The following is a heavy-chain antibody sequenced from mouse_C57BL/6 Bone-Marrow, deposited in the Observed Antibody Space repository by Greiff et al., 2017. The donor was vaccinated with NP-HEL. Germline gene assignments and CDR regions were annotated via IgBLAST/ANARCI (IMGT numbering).Heavy chain of an antibody. Sequence: QVQLQQSGAELVKPGASVKMSCKASGYTFTTYPIEWMKQNHGKSLEWIGNFHPYNDDTKYNEKFKGKATLTVEKSSSTVYLELSRLTSDDSAVYYCARRTLYGSSNWYFDVWGTGTTVTVSS. CDR3: ARRTLYGSSNWYFDV. CDR2: FHPYNDDT. V-gene: IGHV1-47*01. J-gene: IGHJ1*03. CDR1: GYTFTTYP. D-gene: IGHD1-1*01.